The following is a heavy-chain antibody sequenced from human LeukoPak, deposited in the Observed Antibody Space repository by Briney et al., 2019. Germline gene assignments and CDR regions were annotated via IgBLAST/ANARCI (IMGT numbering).Heavy chain of an antibody. CDR1: GFAFSSYS. CDR3: ARNGALGDCSCGSCPLDY. Sequence: GGSLRLSCAASGFAFSSYSMDWLRQAPGKGLEWVSYIRSDSTIIHYADSVKGRFTMSRDNGKNSLYLQMNSLRPEDTAVYYCARNGALGDCSCGSCPLDYWGQGTLVSVSS. J-gene: IGHJ4*02. D-gene: IGHD2-15*01. V-gene: IGHV3-48*01. CDR2: IRSDSTII.